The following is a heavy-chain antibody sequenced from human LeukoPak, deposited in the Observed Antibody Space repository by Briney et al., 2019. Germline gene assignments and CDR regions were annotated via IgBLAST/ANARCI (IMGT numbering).Heavy chain of an antibody. CDR2: FSVSDKTT. Sequence: GGSLRLSCAASGFTFSSYAMSWVRQAPGKGLEWVSGFSVSDKTTYYADSVKGRFTISRDNAKNTLHLQMNSLRAEDTAVYYCARVGAVAGGFDIWGQGTMVTVSS. CDR1: GFTFSSYA. J-gene: IGHJ3*02. CDR3: ARVGAVAGGFDI. D-gene: IGHD6-19*01. V-gene: IGHV3-23*01.